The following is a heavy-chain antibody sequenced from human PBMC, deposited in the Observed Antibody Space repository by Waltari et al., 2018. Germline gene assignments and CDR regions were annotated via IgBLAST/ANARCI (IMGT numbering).Heavy chain of an antibody. CDR1: GFTFSSYA. Sequence: VQLLESGGGLVQPGGSLRLSCAASGFTFSSYAISWVRQAPGQGLEWMGGIIPIFGTANYAQKFQGRVTITADESTSTAYMELSSLRSEDTAVYYCASPTAVVAAIGEFDYWGQGTLVIVSS. D-gene: IGHD2-15*01. CDR2: IIPIFGTA. V-gene: IGHV1-69*01. CDR3: ASPTAVVAAIGEFDY. J-gene: IGHJ4*02.